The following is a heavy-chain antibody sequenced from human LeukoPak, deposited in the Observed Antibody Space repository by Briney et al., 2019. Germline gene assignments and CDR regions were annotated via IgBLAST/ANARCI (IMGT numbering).Heavy chain of an antibody. CDR1: GGSISSYY. D-gene: IGHD2-2*01. CDR3: ARDLIVVVPIGWFDP. J-gene: IGHJ5*02. Sequence: SETLSLTCTVSGGSISSYYWSWIRQPAGKGLEWIGRIYTSGSTNYNPSLKSRVTMSVDTSKNQFSLKLSSVTAADTAVYYCARDLIVVVPIGWFDPWGQETLVTVSS. V-gene: IGHV4-4*07. CDR2: IYTSGST.